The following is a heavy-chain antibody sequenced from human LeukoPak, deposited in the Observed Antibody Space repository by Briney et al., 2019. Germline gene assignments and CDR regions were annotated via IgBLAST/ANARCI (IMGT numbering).Heavy chain of an antibody. CDR3: ARVRHSSGWYGGAGY. CDR2: INPNSGGT. Sequence: GASVKVSCKASGHTFTGYYMHWVRQAPGQGLEWMGWINPNSGGTNYAQKFQGRVTITRDTSISTAYMELSRLRSDDTAVYYCARVRHSSGWYGGAGYWGQGTLVTVSS. V-gene: IGHV1-2*02. D-gene: IGHD6-19*01. CDR1: GHTFTGYY. J-gene: IGHJ4*02.